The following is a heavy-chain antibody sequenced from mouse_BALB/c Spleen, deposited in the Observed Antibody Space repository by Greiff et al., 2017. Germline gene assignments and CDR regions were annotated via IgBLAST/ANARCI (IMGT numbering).Heavy chain of an antibody. CDR1: GYTFTSYW. J-gene: IGHJ4*01. CDR2: IAPGSGST. CDR3: EREGMDY. Sequence: DLVKPGASVKLSCKASGYTFTSYWINWIKQRPGQGLEWIGRIAPGSGSTYYNEMFKGKATLTVDTSSSTAYIQLSSLSSEDSAVYFCEREGMDYWGQGTSVTVSS. V-gene: IGHV1S41*01.